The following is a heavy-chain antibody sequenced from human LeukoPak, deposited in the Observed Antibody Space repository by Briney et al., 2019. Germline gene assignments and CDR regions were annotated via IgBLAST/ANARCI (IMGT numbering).Heavy chain of an antibody. CDR3: AKSVVVVAASAGDWFDP. V-gene: IGHV3-23*01. Sequence: GGSLRLSCAASGSTFSSYAMSWVRQAPGKGLEWVSGISGSGGSTYHADSVKGRFTISRDNSKNTLYLQMNSLRAEDTAVYYCAKSVVVVAASAGDWFDPWGQGTLVIVSS. D-gene: IGHD2-15*01. CDR2: ISGSGGST. CDR1: GSTFSSYA. J-gene: IGHJ5*02.